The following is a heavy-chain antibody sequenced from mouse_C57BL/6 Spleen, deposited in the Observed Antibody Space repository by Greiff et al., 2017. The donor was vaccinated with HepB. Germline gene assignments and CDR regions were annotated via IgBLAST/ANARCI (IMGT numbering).Heavy chain of an antibody. Sequence: VKLQQPGAELVKPGASVKLSCKASGYTFTSYWMQWVKQRPGQGLEWIGEIDPSDSYTNYNQKFKGKATLTVDTSSSTAYMQLSSLTSEDSAVYYCARSGATAQATYDYWGQGTTLTVSS. D-gene: IGHD3-2*02. J-gene: IGHJ2*01. CDR1: GYTFTSYW. CDR2: IDPSDSYT. CDR3: ARSGATAQATYDY. V-gene: IGHV1-50*01.